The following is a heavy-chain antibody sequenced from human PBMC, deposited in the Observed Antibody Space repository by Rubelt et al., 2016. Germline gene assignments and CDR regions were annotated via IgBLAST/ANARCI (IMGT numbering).Heavy chain of an antibody. CDR3: ARGWFDP. CDR1: GGSFSGYY. V-gene: IGHV4-34*01. Sequence: QVQLQQWGAGLLKPSETLSLTCAVYGGSFSGYYWSWIRQPPGKGLEWIGEINHSGSTNYNPSLKSRVTISVDTSKKQFALKLRSVAAADTAVYYCARGWFDPWCQGTLVTVSS. J-gene: IGHJ5*02. CDR2: INHSGST.